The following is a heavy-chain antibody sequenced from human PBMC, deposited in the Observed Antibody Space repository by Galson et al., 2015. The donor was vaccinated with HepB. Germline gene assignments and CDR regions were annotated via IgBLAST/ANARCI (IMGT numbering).Heavy chain of an antibody. CDR1: GGTFSSYA. CDR2: IIPIFGTA. J-gene: IGHJ6*02. CDR3: ARFCSGGSCYRDRYYYYGMDV. Sequence: SVKVSCKASGGTFSSYAISWVRQAPGQGLEWMGGIIPIFGTANYAQKFQGRVTITADESTSTAYMELSSLRSEDTAVYYCARFCSGGSCYRDRYYYYGMDVWGQGTTVTVSS. V-gene: IGHV1-69*13. D-gene: IGHD2-15*01.